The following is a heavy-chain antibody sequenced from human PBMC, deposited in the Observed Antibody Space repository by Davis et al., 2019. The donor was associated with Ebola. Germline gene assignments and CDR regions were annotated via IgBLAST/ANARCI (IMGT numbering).Heavy chain of an antibody. CDR1: GYTFSSYA. V-gene: IGHV1-18*01. D-gene: IGHD6-13*01. CDR2: ISAYNGNT. CDR3: ARIDVRLQQLAQFDH. Sequence: ASVKVSCKAAGYTFSSYAITWVRQAPGQGLEWMGWISAYNGNTNYAEKLQGRVTMTTDTSTSTAYMELRSLRSDDTALYYCARIDVRLQQLAQFDHWGQGTLVTVSS. J-gene: IGHJ4*02.